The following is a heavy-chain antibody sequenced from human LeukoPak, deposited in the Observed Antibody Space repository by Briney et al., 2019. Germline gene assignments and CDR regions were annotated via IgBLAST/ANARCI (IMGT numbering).Heavy chain of an antibody. Sequence: TSETLSLTCSFSGDSISTYYWSWIRQSPGKGLEWIGHIYSSGNTDYNSSLKSRVTISVDTSKSQFPLRLSSVTATDTAVYYCARLRWQLVGPYFDYWGQGILVTVSS. CDR2: IYSSGNT. CDR3: ARLRWQLVGPYFDY. J-gene: IGHJ4*02. CDR1: GDSISTYY. V-gene: IGHV4-59*01. D-gene: IGHD1-26*01.